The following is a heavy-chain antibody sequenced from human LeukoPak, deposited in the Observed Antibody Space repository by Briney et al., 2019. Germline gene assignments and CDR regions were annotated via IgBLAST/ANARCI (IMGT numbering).Heavy chain of an antibody. CDR3: ARVQSPSYYDILTRIYDAFDI. D-gene: IGHD3-9*01. J-gene: IGHJ3*02. V-gene: IGHV1-46*01. CDR2: INPSDGSI. CDR1: GYSFTNYY. Sequence: ASVKVSCKASGYSFTNYYMHWVRQAPGQGLEWLGKINPSDGSINYAQKFQGRVTMTRDMSTTTVYMELSSLRSEDTAVYYCARVQSPSYYDILTRIYDAFDIWGQGTMVTVSS.